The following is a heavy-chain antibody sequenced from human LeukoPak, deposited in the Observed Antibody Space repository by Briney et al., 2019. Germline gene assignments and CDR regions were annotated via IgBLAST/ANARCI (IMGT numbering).Heavy chain of an antibody. CDR2: ISGSGGST. CDR3: ARGGERRVQLERRTRPSPDY. Sequence: GGSLRLSCAASGFTFSSYAMSWVRQAPGKGLERVSAISGSGGSTYYADSVKGRFTISRDNAKNSLYLQMNSLRAEDTAVYYCARGGERRVQLERRTRPSPDYWGQGTLVTVSS. D-gene: IGHD1-1*01. J-gene: IGHJ4*02. CDR1: GFTFSSYA. V-gene: IGHV3-23*01.